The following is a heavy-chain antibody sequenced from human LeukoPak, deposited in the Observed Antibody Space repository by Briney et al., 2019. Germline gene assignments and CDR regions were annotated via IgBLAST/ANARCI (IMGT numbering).Heavy chain of an antibody. CDR1: GYTFTSYY. D-gene: IGHD3-9*01. CDR3: ARSSALVNDYYYYYGMDV. CDR2: INPSGGST. V-gene: IGHV1-46*01. Sequence: ASVKVSCKASGYTFTSYYMHWVRQAPGQGLEWMGIINPSGGSTSYAQKFQGRVTMTRDTSTSTVYMELSSLRSEDTAVYYCARSSALVNDYYYYYGMDVWGQGTTATVSS. J-gene: IGHJ6*02.